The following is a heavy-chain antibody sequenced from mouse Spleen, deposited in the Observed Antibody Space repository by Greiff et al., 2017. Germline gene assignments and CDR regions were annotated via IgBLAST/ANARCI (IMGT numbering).Heavy chain of an antibody. CDR2: ISSGSSTI. Sequence: EVKLMESGGGLVKPGGSLKLSCAASGFTFSDYGMHWVRQAPEKGLEWVAYISSGSSTIYYADTVKGRFTISRDNAKNTLFLQMTSLRSEDTAMYYCARQGWDVRVFAYWGQGTLVTVSA. J-gene: IGHJ3*01. CDR3: ARQGWDVRVFAY. D-gene: IGHD3-3*01. V-gene: IGHV5-17*01. CDR1: GFTFSDYG.